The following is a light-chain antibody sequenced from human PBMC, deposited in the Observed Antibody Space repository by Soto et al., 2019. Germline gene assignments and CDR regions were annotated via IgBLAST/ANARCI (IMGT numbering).Light chain of an antibody. CDR3: LQDYTYPHT. CDR2: DAS. V-gene: IGKV1-6*01. J-gene: IGKJ1*01. Sequence: AIQMTQSPSSLSASVGDRVSITCRASQDIRHYLGWYQQRPGKAPDHLIYDASNLQSGVPSRFSGSGSGTDFTLTISSLQPEDFATYFCLQDYTYPHTFGQGTKVEVK. CDR1: QDIRHY.